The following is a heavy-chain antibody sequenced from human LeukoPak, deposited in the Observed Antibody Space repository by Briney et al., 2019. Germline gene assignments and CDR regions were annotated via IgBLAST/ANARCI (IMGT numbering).Heavy chain of an antibody. V-gene: IGHV4-34*01. Sequence: SETLSLTCAVYGGSFSGYYWSWIRQPPGKGLEWIGEINHSGSTNCNPSLKSRVTISVDTSKNQFSLKLSSVTAADTAVYYCARGRGIVATIRRDFDCWGQGTLVTVSS. CDR1: GGSFSGYY. D-gene: IGHD5-12*01. CDR2: INHSGST. CDR3: ARGRGIVATIRRDFDC. J-gene: IGHJ4*02.